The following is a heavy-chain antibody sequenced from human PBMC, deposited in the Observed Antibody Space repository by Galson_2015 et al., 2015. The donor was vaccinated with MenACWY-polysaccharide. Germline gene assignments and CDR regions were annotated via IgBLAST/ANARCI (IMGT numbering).Heavy chain of an antibody. CDR3: AREPTYSGSFGWFDS. J-gene: IGHJ5*01. Sequence: ETLSLTCTVSGASVSSTTDYWSWLRQPPGKGLEWIGFMSSNGGANRNPSLKSRVTISIDTSKNQFSLRLNSVTAADTAMYYCAREPTYSGSFGWFDSWSQGTLVTVSP. CDR2: MSSNGGA. D-gene: IGHD1-26*01. CDR1: GASVSSTTDY. V-gene: IGHV4-61*01.